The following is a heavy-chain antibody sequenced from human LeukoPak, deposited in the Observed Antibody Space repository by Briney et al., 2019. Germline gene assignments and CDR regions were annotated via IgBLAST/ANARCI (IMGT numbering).Heavy chain of an antibody. Sequence: ASVKVSFKASGYTFTGYYMHWVRQAPGQGLEWMGWFNPNSGGTNYAQKFQGRVTMTRDTSISTAYMELSRLRSDDTAVYYCARSDSSSWHLDYWGQGTLVTVSS. CDR3: ARSDSSSWHLDY. CDR2: FNPNSGGT. J-gene: IGHJ4*02. V-gene: IGHV1-2*02. D-gene: IGHD6-13*01. CDR1: GYTFTGYY.